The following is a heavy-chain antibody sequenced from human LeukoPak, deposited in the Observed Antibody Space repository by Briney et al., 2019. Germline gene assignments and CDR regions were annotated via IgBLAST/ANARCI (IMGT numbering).Heavy chain of an antibody. CDR2: IYYSGRT. CDR1: GGSISSSSYY. V-gene: IGHV4-61*05. J-gene: IGHJ5*02. Sequence: SETLSLTCTVSGGSISSSSYYWAWIRQPPGKGLEWIGNIYYSGRTSYTPSLKSRLTISVDTSKNNFSLKLSSVTAADTAVYYCARAGTITMIRGEALWTTYFDPWGQGTLVIVSS. D-gene: IGHD3-10*01. CDR3: ARAGTITMIRGEALWTTYFDP.